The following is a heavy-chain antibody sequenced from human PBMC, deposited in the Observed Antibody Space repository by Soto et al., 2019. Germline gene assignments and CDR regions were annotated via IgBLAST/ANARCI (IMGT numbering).Heavy chain of an antibody. J-gene: IGHJ4*02. CDR1: GGTFSRHA. V-gene: IGHV1-69*06. Sequence: QVQLVQSGAAVRKPGSSVKVSCKASGGTFSRHAISCVRQAPGQGREWMGGIIPCFCTANHAQKFQGRVTGIVDKATSTVYREGSSLSSEDSAMYYCARGWGYVRNDYYSAYCGQGPLIIVST. D-gene: IGHD3-16*01. CDR3: ARGWGYVRNDYYSAY. CDR2: IIPCFCTA.